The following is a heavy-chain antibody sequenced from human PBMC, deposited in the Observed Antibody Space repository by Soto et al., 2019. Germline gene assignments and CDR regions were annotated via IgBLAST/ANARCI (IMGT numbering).Heavy chain of an antibody. CDR2: ISAGGSNT. Sequence: GGSLRLSCAASGFSFSNYAMNWVRQAPGKGLEWVSAISAGGSNTNYADSVKGRFTISSDNSKNTLYLQMNGLRADDTAVYYCAKEYSTSFDYWGQGTPVTVS. V-gene: IGHV3-23*01. CDR1: GFSFSNYA. J-gene: IGHJ4*02. CDR3: AKEYSTSFDY. D-gene: IGHD6-6*01.